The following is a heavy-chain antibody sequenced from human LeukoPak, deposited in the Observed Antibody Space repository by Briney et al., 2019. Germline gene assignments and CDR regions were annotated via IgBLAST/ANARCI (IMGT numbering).Heavy chain of an antibody. CDR3: ARERPYGAPHAFDI. Sequence: GGSLRLSCAASGFTFSAYSMNWARQAPGKGLEWVSSISSSSGYIYYADSVKGRFTISRDNAKNSLYLQMNSLRAEDTAVYYCARERPYGAPHAFDIWGQGTMVTVSS. V-gene: IGHV3-21*01. CDR1: GFTFSAYS. CDR2: ISSSSGYI. J-gene: IGHJ3*02. D-gene: IGHD4-17*01.